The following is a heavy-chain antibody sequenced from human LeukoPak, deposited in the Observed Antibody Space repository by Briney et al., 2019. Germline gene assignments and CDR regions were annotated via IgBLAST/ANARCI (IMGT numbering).Heavy chain of an antibody. CDR3: ASSHYDYVWGSYSGGRGDDY. Sequence: PSQTLSLTCTVSGGSISSGDYYWSWIRQPPGKGLEWIGYIYYSGSTYYNPSLKSRVTISVDTSKNQFSLKLSSVTAADTAVYYCASSHYDYVWGSYSGGRGDDYWGQGTLVTVSS. CDR2: IYYSGST. V-gene: IGHV4-30-4*01. CDR1: GGSISSGDYY. J-gene: IGHJ4*02. D-gene: IGHD3-16*01.